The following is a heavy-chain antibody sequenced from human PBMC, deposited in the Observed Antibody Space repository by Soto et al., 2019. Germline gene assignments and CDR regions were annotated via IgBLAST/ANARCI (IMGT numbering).Heavy chain of an antibody. Sequence: EVQLLESGGGLVQPGGSLRLSCAASGFTFSSYTMSWVRQAPGKELEWVSAISGSGGSTYYADSVKGRFTISRDNSKNTLYLQMNSLRAEDTAVYYCAKDQGGYSGYDYWDYWGQGTLVTVSS. J-gene: IGHJ4*02. V-gene: IGHV3-23*01. CDR1: GFTFSSYT. D-gene: IGHD5-12*01. CDR2: ISGSGGST. CDR3: AKDQGGYSGYDYWDY.